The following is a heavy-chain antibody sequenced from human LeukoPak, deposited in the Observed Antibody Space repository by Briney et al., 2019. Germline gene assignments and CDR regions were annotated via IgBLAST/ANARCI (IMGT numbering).Heavy chain of an antibody. CDR3: ARGTRSGGSRNRDDY. D-gene: IGHD2-15*01. CDR1: GGTFSSYA. J-gene: IGHJ4*02. CDR2: IIPILGIA. Sequence: ASVKVSCKAPGGTFSSYAISWVRQAPGQGLEWMGRIIPILGIANYAQKFQGRVTITADKSTSTAYMELSSLRSEDTAVYYCARGTRSGGSRNRDDYWGQGTLVTVSS. V-gene: IGHV1-69*04.